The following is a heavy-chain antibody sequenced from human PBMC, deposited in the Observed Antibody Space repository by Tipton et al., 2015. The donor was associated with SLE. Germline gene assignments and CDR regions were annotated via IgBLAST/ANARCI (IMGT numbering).Heavy chain of an antibody. J-gene: IGHJ4*02. V-gene: IGHV1-18*01. Sequence: QVQLVQSGAEVKKPGASVRVSCKASGYSFINYGISWVRQAPGQGLEWMGWINTYNGNRKYAQKFQGRVTMTTDTSTNTAYMDLRSLRSDDTAVYYCARVRYDFWSGLNYWGQGTLVTVSS. CDR1: GYSFINYG. CDR2: INTYNGNR. D-gene: IGHD3-3*01. CDR3: ARVRYDFWSGLNY.